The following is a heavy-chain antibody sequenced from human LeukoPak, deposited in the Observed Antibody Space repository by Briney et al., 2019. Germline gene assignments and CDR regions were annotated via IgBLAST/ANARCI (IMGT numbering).Heavy chain of an antibody. CDR3: ARDLQYQRVLDY. V-gene: IGHV3-21*01. J-gene: IGHJ4*02. D-gene: IGHD2-2*01. CDR2: ISSSSSYI. CDR1: GFTFSSYA. Sequence: GGSLRLSCAASGFTFSSYAMHWVRQAPGKGLEWVSSISSSSSYIYYADSVKGRFTISRDNAKNSLYLQMNSLRAEDTAVYYCARDLQYQRVLDYWGQGTLVTVSS.